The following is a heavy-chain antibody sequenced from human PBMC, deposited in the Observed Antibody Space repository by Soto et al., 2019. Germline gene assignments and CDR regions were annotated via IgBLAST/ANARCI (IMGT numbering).Heavy chain of an antibody. CDR1: GFAFTGYY. V-gene: IGHV1-2*04. Sequence: ASVKVSWKASGFAFTGYYMHWVRQAPGQGLEWIGWINPNSGVANYAQKFHDWVTITRDTSITTAYMELSGLKSDDTAVYFCAKDDAGHPDFWGQGTLVTVSS. D-gene: IGHD6-13*01. J-gene: IGHJ4*02. CDR2: INPNSGVA. CDR3: AKDDAGHPDF.